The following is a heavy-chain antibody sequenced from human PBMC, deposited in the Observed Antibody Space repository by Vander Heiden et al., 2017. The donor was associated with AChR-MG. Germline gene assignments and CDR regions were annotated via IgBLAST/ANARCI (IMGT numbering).Heavy chain of an antibody. CDR1: GGSIRSGGYS. CDR3: ARVEKGNYDSSGYYYLYFQH. Sequence: QLQLQESGSGLVKPSQTLSLTCAVSGGSIRSGGYSWGWIRQPPGKGLEWMGYSYHSGSTYYNPSLKSRVTISVDRSKNQFSLKLSSVTAADTAVYYCARVEKGNYDSSGYYYLYFQHWGQGTLVTVSS. D-gene: IGHD3-22*01. CDR2: SYHSGST. V-gene: IGHV4-30-2*01. J-gene: IGHJ1*01.